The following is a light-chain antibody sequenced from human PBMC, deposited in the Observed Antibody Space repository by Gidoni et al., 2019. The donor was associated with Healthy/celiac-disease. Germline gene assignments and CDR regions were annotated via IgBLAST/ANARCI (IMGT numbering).Light chain of an antibody. Sequence: IHMTQSPSSLSASVGDRVTITCRASQSISSYLNWYQQKPGKATKLLIYAASSLQSGVPSRFSGSGSGTDFTLTISRLQPEDFATYYCQQSYSTPLTFGGGTKVEIK. CDR1: QSISSY. J-gene: IGKJ4*01. CDR2: AAS. V-gene: IGKV1-39*01. CDR3: QQSYSTPLT.